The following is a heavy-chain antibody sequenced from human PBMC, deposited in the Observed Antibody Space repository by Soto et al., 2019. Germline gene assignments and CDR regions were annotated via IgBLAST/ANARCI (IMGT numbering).Heavy chain of an antibody. J-gene: IGHJ6*02. D-gene: IGHD2-2*02. CDR2: ISYDGSNK. Sequence: GGSLRLSCAASGFTFSSYGMHWVRQAPGKGLEWVAVISYDGSNKYYADSVKGRFTISRDNSKNTLYLQMNSLRAEDTAVYYCAKDQVGTLVVPAAIYYYYGMDVWGQGTTVTVSS. V-gene: IGHV3-30*18. CDR1: GFTFSSYG. CDR3: AKDQVGTLVVPAAIYYYYGMDV.